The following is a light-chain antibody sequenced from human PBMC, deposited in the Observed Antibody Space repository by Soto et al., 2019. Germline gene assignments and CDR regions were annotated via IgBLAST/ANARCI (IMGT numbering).Light chain of an antibody. CDR3: QKYDSAPLT. CDR1: QGISNN. Sequence: DIQMTQSPSSLSASVGDRVTITCRASQGISNNLAWYQQKPGKVPKLLIYGAYTLQSGVQSRFSGIGSGTDFTLTISSLQPEDVATYYCQKYDSAPLTFGQGTKVEF. V-gene: IGKV1-27*01. J-gene: IGKJ1*01. CDR2: GAY.